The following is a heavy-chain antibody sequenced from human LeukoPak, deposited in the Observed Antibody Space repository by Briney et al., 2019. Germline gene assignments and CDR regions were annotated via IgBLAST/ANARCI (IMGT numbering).Heavy chain of an antibody. V-gene: IGHV1-46*04. CDR2: INPNGGGS. J-gene: IGHJ1*01. CDR1: GNSFTTYY. D-gene: IGHD4-17*01. CDR3: ATSSEFGDNAELEV. Sequence: GASVKLSRKASGNSFTTYYIHWVRQAPGQGLEWMGIINPNGGGSTYAQKLQGRVRMTRDMSTTTFYMEMTTLISEDTAVYYCATSSEFGDNAELEVWGQGTLVTVST.